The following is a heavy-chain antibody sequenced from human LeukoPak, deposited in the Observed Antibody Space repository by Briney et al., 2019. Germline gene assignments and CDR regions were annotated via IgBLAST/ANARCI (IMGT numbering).Heavy chain of an antibody. CDR2: IYYSGST. J-gene: IGHJ3*02. Sequence: SETLSLTCTVSGGSISSSSYHWGWIRQPPGKGLEWIVCIYYSGSTYYNPSLKSRLTISVDTSKNQLYLKLSSVTAADTAVYYCASTITMVRGPYISLDAFDIWGQGTMVTVSS. CDR1: GGSISSSSYH. CDR3: ASTITMVRGPYISLDAFDI. V-gene: IGHV4-39*07. D-gene: IGHD3-10*01.